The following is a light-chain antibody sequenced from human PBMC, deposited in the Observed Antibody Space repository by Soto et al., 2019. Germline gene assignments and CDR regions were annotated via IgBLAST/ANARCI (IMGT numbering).Light chain of an antibody. CDR3: QQRSEWPLT. CDR1: QSISSY. CDR2: DAS. Sequence: EIVLTQSPATLSLSPGERATLSCRASQSISSYLAWYQQKPGQTPRLLIYDASNRATGIPARFSGGGSGTDFTLTISSLEPEDFAVYYCQQRSEWPLTFCGGTKVEI. J-gene: IGKJ4*01. V-gene: IGKV3-11*01.